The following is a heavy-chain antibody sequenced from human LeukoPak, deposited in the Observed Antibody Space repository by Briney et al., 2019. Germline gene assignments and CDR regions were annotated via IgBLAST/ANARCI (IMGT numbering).Heavy chain of an antibody. CDR3: ARHDSSGYYVYYFDY. Sequence: SETLSLTCTVSGGSISSYYWSWIRQPPGKGLEWIGYIYYSGSTNHNPSLKSRVTISVDTSKNQFSLKLSSVTTADTAVYYCARHDSSGYYVYYFDYWGQGTLVTVSS. D-gene: IGHD3-22*01. V-gene: IGHV4-59*08. CDR1: GGSISSYY. CDR2: IYYSGST. J-gene: IGHJ4*02.